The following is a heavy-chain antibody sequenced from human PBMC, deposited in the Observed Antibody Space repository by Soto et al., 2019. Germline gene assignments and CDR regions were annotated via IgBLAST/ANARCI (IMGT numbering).Heavy chain of an antibody. D-gene: IGHD3-10*01. J-gene: IGHJ4*02. V-gene: IGHV3-23*01. CDR1: GFTFSSYA. CDR3: AKGRTSRSYYSFFGF. CDR2: IGGSGGST. Sequence: EVQLLESGGGLVQPGGSLRLSCAASGFTFSSYAMSWVRQAPGRGLEWVSAIGGSGGSTYYADSVKGRFTISRDSSKNTLYLHMNSLRAEDTAVYYCAKGRTSRSYYSFFGFWGQGSLVTVSS.